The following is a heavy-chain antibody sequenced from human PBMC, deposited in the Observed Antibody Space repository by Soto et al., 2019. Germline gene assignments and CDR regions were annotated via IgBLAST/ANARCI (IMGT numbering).Heavy chain of an antibody. Sequence: LRLSCAASGFTFSSYAMHWVRQAPGKGLEWVAVISNDGSNKNYADSVKGRFTISRDNSKNTLYLQMNSLRAEDTAVYYCARVSRAMILVVITVSFDYWGQGTLVTVSS. CDR1: GFTFSSYA. D-gene: IGHD3-22*01. V-gene: IGHV3-30-3*01. CDR2: ISNDGSNK. J-gene: IGHJ4*02. CDR3: ARVSRAMILVVITVSFDY.